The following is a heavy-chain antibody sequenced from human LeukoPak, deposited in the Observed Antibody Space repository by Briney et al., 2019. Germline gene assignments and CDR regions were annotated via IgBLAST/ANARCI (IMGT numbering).Heavy chain of an antibody. J-gene: IGHJ6*03. CDR1: GYTFTSYD. CDR3: ARGYYNGSGSYYNSYYYYYMDV. D-gene: IGHD3-10*01. Sequence: ASVKVSCKSSGYTFTSYDINWVRQATGQGLEWVGWMNPKSGHTGYAQKFQGRVTMTRNTSISTASMELTSLRSEDTAVYYCARGYYNGSGSYYNSYYYYYMDVWGKGTTVTISS. CDR2: MNPKSGHT. V-gene: IGHV1-8*01.